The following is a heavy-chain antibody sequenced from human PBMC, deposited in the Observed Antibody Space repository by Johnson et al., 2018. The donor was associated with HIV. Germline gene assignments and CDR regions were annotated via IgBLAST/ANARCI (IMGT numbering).Heavy chain of an antibody. V-gene: IGHV3-23*04. CDR2: ISYSGSST. CDR3: AREISRYYYDDAAFGL. J-gene: IGHJ3*01. D-gene: IGHD3-22*01. Sequence: VQLVESGGGVVQPGRSLRLSCAASGFSFDSHAINWVRQAPGKGLQWVSAISYSGSSTYYAHHVKGRFTISRDNSRSTVYLHMINLRADDTALYYCAREISRYYYDDAAFGLWGQGTTVTVSS. CDR1: GFSFDSHA.